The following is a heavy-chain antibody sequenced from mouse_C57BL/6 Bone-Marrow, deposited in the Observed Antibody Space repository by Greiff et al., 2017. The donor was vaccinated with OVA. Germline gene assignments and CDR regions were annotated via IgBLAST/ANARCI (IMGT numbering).Heavy chain of an antibody. J-gene: IGHJ1*03. CDR3: ARDTTDWYFDV. Sequence: DVKLVEPGGGLVQPGGSLKLSCAASGFTFSDYGMAWVRQAPRKGPEWVAFISNLAYSLYYADTVTGRFTISRENAKNTLYLEMSSLRSEVTAMYYCARDTTDWYFDVGGTGTTVTVSS. CDR2: ISNLAYSL. V-gene: IGHV5-15*01. D-gene: IGHD1-1*01. CDR1: GFTFSDYG.